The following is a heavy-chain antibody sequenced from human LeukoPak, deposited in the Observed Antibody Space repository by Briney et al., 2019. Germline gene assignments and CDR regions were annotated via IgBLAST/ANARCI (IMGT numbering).Heavy chain of an antibody. V-gene: IGHV3-7*01. D-gene: IGHD6-13*01. CDR3: ARDKSSSWYYYYYYMDV. Sequence: PGGSLRLSCAASGFTFSSYWMSWVRRAPGKGLEWVANIKQDGSEKYYVDSVKGRFTISRDNAKNSLYLQMNSLRAEDTAVYYCARDKSSSWYYYYYYMDVWGKGTTVTVSS. CDR1: GFTFSSYW. J-gene: IGHJ6*03. CDR2: IKQDGSEK.